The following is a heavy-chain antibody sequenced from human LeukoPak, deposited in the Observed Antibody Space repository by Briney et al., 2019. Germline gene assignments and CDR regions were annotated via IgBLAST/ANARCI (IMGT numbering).Heavy chain of an antibody. Sequence: ASVKVSCKASGYTFTGYYMHWVRQAPGQGLEWMGWINPNSGGTNYAQKFQGRVTMTRDTSISTAHMELSRLRSDDTAVYYCARGWTIFGVVVSYSNWFDPWGQGTLVTVSS. J-gene: IGHJ5*02. V-gene: IGHV1-2*02. CDR2: INPNSGGT. D-gene: IGHD3-3*01. CDR3: ARGWTIFGVVVSYSNWFDP. CDR1: GYTFTGYY.